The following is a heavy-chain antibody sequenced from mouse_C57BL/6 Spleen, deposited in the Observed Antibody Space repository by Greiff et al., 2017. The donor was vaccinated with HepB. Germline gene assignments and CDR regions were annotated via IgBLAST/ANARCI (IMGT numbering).Heavy chain of an antibody. V-gene: IGHV1-81*01. J-gene: IGHJ4*01. CDR1: GYTFTSYG. CDR2: IYPRSGNT. Sequence: VKLQESGAELARPGASVKLSCKASGYTFTSYGISWVKQRTGQGLEWIGEIYPRSGNTYYNEKFKGKATLTADKSSSTAYMELRSLTSEDSAVYFCARRGSSSPGDYWGQGTSVTVSS. D-gene: IGHD1-1*01. CDR3: ARRGSSSPGDY.